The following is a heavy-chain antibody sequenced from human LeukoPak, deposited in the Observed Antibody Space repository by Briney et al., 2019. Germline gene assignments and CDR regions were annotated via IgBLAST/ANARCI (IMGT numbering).Heavy chain of an antibody. D-gene: IGHD3-3*01. CDR2: INPNTGGT. V-gene: IGHV1-2*02. J-gene: IGHJ4*02. CDR3: ARSKSEWLLQILDY. Sequence: SVKLSCKSSGYTFTCYYMHWVRHAPGQGLEWMGWINPNTGGTTNAQKFQGKVTMTRATSISTAYMELSSLTSDEKAVYYCARSKSEWLLQILDYWGQGTLVTVSS. CDR1: GYTFTCYY.